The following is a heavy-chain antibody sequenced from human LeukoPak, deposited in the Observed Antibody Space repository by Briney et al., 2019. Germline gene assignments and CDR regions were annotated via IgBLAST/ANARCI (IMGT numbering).Heavy chain of an antibody. CDR3: TRDRSRAEDD. D-gene: IGHD1-14*01. J-gene: IGHJ4*02. CDR2: INQGGSDK. CDR1: GFTLSGHW. V-gene: IGHV3-7*01. Sequence: GGSLRPSCAASGFTLSGHWMSWVRQAPGKGLEWVANINQGGSDKYYVDSVKGRFTISRDNANNLLYLQMNSLRGEDTAVYYCTRDRSRAEDDWGQGALVTVSS.